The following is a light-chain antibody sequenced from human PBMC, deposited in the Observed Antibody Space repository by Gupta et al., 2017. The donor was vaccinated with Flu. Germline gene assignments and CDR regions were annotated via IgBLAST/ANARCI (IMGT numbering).Light chain of an antibody. CDR3: QQYETWPPI. CDR2: GAS. V-gene: IGKV3-15*01. J-gene: IGKJ2*01. Sequence: PAILSVSPGERATLSCRASQSVSSKLAWYQQSPGQAPRLLVYGASTRATGVPARFSGSGSGTQFTLIISSLQSEDFAVYYCQQYETWPPIFGQGTXLEIK. CDR1: QSVSSK.